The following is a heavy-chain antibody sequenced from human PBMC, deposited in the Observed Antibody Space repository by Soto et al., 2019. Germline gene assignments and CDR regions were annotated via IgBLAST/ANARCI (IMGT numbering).Heavy chain of an antibody. CDR1: GGSISSNY. CDR2: IYYSGST. D-gene: IGHD6-19*01. Sequence: QSQTLSLTCTVSGGSISSNYWNWIRQTPGKGLEWIGNIYYSGSTNYNPPLKSRVTISVDTSKSQFSLKLRSVTAADTAVYFCARGPGTSGWYGYFDYWGQGALVTVSS. V-gene: IGHV4-59*01. J-gene: IGHJ4*02. CDR3: ARGPGTSGWYGYFDY.